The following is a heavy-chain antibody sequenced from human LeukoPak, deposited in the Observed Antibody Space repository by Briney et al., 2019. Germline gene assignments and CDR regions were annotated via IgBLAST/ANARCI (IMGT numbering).Heavy chain of an antibody. CDR2: IIPIFGTA. CDR3: ARVPYSSGWTNYYYYGMDV. J-gene: IGHJ6*04. CDR1: GGTFSSYA. D-gene: IGHD6-19*01. V-gene: IGHV1-69*13. Sequence: SVKVSCKASGGTFSSYAISWVRQAPGQGLEWMGVIIPIFGTANYAQKFQGRVTITADESTCTAYMELSSLRSEDTAVYYCARVPYSSGWTNYYYYGMDVWGKGTTVTVSS.